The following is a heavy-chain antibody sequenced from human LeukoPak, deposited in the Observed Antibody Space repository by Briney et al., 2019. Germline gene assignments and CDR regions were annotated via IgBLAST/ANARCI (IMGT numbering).Heavy chain of an antibody. J-gene: IGHJ6*03. V-gene: IGHV1-69*05. Sequence: SVKVSCKASGGTFSSYAISWVRQAPGQGLEWMGRIIPIFGTANYARKFQGRVTITTDESTSTAYMEPSSLSSEDTAVYYCARDLGIVGATTSYSYYMDVWGKGTTVTVSS. CDR3: ARDLGIVGATTSYSYYMDV. D-gene: IGHD1-26*01. CDR2: IIPIFGTA. CDR1: GGTFSSYA.